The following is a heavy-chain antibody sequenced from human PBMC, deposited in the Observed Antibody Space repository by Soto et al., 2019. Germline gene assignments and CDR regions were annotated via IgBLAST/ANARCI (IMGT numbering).Heavy chain of an antibody. V-gene: IGHV4-59*01. D-gene: IGHD3-10*01. CDR2: MYYSGSI. CDR3: ARGADGSSPPYFYYGMDV. J-gene: IGHJ6*02. CDR1: GGSISNYY. Sequence: QVQLQESGPGLVKPSETLSLTCSVSGGSISNYYWNWIRQTPGKGLEWIGYMYYSGSINYNHSLKSRVTISVDTSKNQFSLQLSSVTAADTAVYYCARGADGSSPPYFYYGMDVWGQGTTVTVSS.